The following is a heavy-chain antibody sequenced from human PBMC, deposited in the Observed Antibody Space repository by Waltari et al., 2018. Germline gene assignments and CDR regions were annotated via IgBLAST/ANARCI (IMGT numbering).Heavy chain of an antibody. CDR3: ARGHCTGGSCHSGDNFDL. V-gene: IGHV3-53*03. Sequence: EVNLVESGGGLVQPGGSLRLSCAASGFLVEATYMTWVRQAPGQGLEWVSVIYCGITTYYADSAKDRFIISRDNSKNTLFLQMNSLRAEDTAVYYCARGHCTGGSCHSGDNFDLWGQGPLVTVSS. CDR2: IYCGITT. D-gene: IGHD2-15*01. J-gene: IGHJ4*02. CDR1: GFLVEATY.